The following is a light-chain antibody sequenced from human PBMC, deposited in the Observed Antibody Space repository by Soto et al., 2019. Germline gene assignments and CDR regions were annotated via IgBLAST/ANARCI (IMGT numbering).Light chain of an antibody. CDR2: KAS. CDR1: QSISSW. CDR3: QKYNSYPWT. Sequence: DIQMTQSPSTLSASVGDRVTITGRAIQSISSWLAWYQQKPGKAPKLLIYKASSLESGVPSRFSGSGSGTEFTLTISSLQPDDFATYYCQKYNSYPWTFGQGTKLEIQ. V-gene: IGKV1-5*03. J-gene: IGKJ1*01.